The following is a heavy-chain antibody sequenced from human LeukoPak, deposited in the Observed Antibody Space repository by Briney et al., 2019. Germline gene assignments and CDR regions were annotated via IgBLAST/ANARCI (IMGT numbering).Heavy chain of an antibody. D-gene: IGHD6-13*01. CDR3: ARALSRIAAAGTSGADY. CDR2: ISYDGSNK. Sequence: GRSLRLSCAASGFTFSSYAMHWVHQAPGKGLEWVAVISYDGSNKYYADSVKGRFTISRDNSKNTLYLQMNSLRAEDTAVYYCARALSRIAAAGTSGADYWGQGTLVTVSS. V-gene: IGHV3-30*04. CDR1: GFTFSSYA. J-gene: IGHJ4*02.